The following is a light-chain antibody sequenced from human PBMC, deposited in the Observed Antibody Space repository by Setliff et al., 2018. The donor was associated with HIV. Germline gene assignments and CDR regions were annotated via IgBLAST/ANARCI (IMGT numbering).Light chain of an antibody. CDR3: SSNTSKSTYV. CDR2: DVS. V-gene: IGLV2-14*03. J-gene: IGLJ1*01. Sequence: QSVLTQPASLSGSPGQSITISCTGTSSDVGGYNCVSWYQQHPGKAPKLMIYDVSNRPSGVSNRFSGSKSGNTASLTISGLQAEDEADYYCSSNTSKSTYVFGSGTRSPS. CDR1: SSDVGGYNC.